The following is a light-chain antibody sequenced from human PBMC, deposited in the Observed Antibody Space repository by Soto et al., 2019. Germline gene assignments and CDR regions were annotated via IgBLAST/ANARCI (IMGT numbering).Light chain of an antibody. CDR3: QQYESYSPYT. J-gene: IGKJ2*01. Sequence: DIQMTQSPSTLSASVGDRVTITCRASQNIDSWLAWYQHKPGQAPTLLIYQASILQTGVPSRFSGSGSGTEFSLAISSLQPDDFATYYCQQYESYSPYTFGQGTKLEIK. CDR2: QAS. CDR1: QNIDSW. V-gene: IGKV1-5*03.